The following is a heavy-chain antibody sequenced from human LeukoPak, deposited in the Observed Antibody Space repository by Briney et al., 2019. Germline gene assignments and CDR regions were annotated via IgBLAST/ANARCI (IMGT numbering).Heavy chain of an antibody. CDR1: GGSISNHY. V-gene: IGHV4-59*11. D-gene: IGHD5-12*01. CDR2: VHYSRGT. Sequence: SETLSLTCTVSGGSISNHYCNWIRQSPGKELEWIGYVHYSRGTNYNPSLRSRVTISLDTSKNQFFLQLSSVTAADTAVYHCASGQGWLTDHWGRGTLVAVSS. CDR3: ASGQGWLTDH. J-gene: IGHJ5*02.